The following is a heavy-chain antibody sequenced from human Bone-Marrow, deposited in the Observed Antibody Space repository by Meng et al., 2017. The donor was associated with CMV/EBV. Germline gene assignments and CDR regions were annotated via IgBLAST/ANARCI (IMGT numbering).Heavy chain of an antibody. CDR3: ARGGGPDSSSWYWGYYYGMDV. Sequence: GSLRLSCTVSGGSISSSSYYWGWIRQPPGKGLEWIGSIYYSGSTYYNPSLKSRVTISVDTSKNQFSLKPSSVTAADTAVYYCARGGGPDSSSWYWGYYYGMDVWGQGTTVTVSS. CDR1: GGSISSSSYY. D-gene: IGHD6-13*01. J-gene: IGHJ6*02. CDR2: IYYSGST. V-gene: IGHV4-39*07.